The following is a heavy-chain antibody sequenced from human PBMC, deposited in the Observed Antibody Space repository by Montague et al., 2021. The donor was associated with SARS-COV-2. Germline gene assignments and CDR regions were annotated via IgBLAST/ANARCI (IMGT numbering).Heavy chain of an antibody. CDR3: ARHALGYFAWLNEGYFDY. D-gene: IGHD3-9*01. Sequence: SETLSLTCAVSGGSISSSNWWSWVRQPPGKGLEWIGEIYHSGSTNYNPSLKSRVTISVDKSKNQFSLKLSSVTAADTAVYYCARHALGYFAWLNEGYFDYWGQGTLVTVSS. CDR2: IYHSGST. V-gene: IGHV4-4*02. CDR1: GGSISSSNW. J-gene: IGHJ4*02.